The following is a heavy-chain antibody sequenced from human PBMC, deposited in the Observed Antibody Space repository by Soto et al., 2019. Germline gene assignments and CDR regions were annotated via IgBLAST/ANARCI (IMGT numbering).Heavy chain of an antibody. Sequence: VQLVESGGGLVQPGRSLRLSCAASGFTFDDYAMHWVRQAPGKGLEWVSGISWNSGSIGYADSVKGRFTISRDNAKNSLYLQMNSLRAEDTALYYCAKATTGGDYFDYWGQGTLVTVSS. J-gene: IGHJ4*02. D-gene: IGHD4-17*01. V-gene: IGHV3-9*01. CDR3: AKATTGGDYFDY. CDR1: GFTFDDYA. CDR2: ISWNSGSI.